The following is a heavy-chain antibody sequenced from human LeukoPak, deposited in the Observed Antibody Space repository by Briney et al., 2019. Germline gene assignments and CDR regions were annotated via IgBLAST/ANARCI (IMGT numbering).Heavy chain of an antibody. V-gene: IGHV3-30*02. CDR2: IRYDGSNK. CDR3: AKDPNSSGYYFDY. D-gene: IGHD3-22*01. Sequence: GESLRLSCAASGFSFTTYGMHWVRQAPGKGLEWVAFIRYDGSNKYYADSVKGRFTISRDNSKNTLYLQMNSLRAEDTAVYYCAKDPNSSGYYFDYWGQGTLVTVSS. CDR1: GFSFTTYG. J-gene: IGHJ4*02.